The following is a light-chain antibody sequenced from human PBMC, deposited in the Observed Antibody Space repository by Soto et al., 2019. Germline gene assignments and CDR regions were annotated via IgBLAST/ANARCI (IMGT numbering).Light chain of an antibody. V-gene: IGKV3-11*01. Sequence: EIVLTQSPAILSLSPGERATFSCRASQSVSRNLDWYQHKPGQTPRLLIYDASNRATGIPVRFSGSGSGTDFTLTISSLEPEDFAVYYCQQRSNELSFGPGTKVDIK. CDR1: QSVSRN. J-gene: IGKJ3*01. CDR2: DAS. CDR3: QQRSNELS.